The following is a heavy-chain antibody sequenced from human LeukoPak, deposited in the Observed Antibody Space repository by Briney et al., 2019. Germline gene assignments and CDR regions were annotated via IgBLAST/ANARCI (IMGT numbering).Heavy chain of an antibody. V-gene: IGHV3-30*18. CDR2: ISYDGSNK. D-gene: IGHD4-23*01. CDR3: AKELDYGGNSPFHY. J-gene: IGHJ4*02. CDR1: RFTFSDYG. Sequence: PGGSLRLSCTASRFTFSDYGMHCVRQAPGKGLEWVAFISYDGSNKYYADSVKGRFTISRDNSKNTLYLQMNSLRAEDTAVYYCAKELDYGGNSPFHYWGQGTLVTVSS.